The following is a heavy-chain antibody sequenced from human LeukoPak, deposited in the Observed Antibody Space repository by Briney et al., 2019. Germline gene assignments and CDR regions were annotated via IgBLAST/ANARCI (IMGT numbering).Heavy chain of an antibody. CDR3: AREVGLYDSSGYRD. D-gene: IGHD3-22*01. CDR2: IYYSGST. J-gene: IGHJ3*01. V-gene: IGHV4-59*01. Sequence: PSETLSLTCTVSGGSISSYYWSWIRQPPGKGLEWIGYIYYSGSTNYNPSLKSRVTISVDTSKNQFSLKLSSVTAADTAVYYCAREVGLYDSSGYRDWGQGTMVTVSS. CDR1: GGSISSYY.